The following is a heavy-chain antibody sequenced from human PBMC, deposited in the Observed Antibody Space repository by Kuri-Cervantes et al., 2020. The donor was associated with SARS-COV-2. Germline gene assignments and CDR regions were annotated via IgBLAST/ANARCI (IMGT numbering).Heavy chain of an antibody. Sequence: ESLKISCTVSGGSISSYYWSWIRQPPGKGLEWIGYIYYSGSTNYDPSLKGRVTISVDTSKNQFSLKLSSVTAADTAVYYCASSSDYYYYGMDVWGQGTTVTVSS. CDR3: ASSSDYYYYGMDV. J-gene: IGHJ6*02. V-gene: IGHV4-59*08. D-gene: IGHD6-13*01. CDR1: GGSISSYY. CDR2: IYYSGST.